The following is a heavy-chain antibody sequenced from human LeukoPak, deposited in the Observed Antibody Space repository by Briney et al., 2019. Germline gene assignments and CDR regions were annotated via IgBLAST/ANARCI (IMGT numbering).Heavy chain of an antibody. V-gene: IGHV4-34*01. CDR3: ASYSNYANY. CDR1: GGSFSGYY. J-gene: IGHJ4*02. D-gene: IGHD4-11*01. CDR2: INHSGST. Sequence: SETLSLTCAVYGGSFSGYYWSWIRQPPGKGLEWIGEINHSGSTNYNPSLKSRVTISVDTSKNQFSLKLSSVTAADTAVYYCASYSNYANYWGQGTLVTVSS.